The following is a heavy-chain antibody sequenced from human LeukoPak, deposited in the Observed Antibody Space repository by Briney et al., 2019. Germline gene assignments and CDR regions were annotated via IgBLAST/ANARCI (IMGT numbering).Heavy chain of an antibody. CDR1: EFTFSTYG. V-gene: IGHV3-30*18. CDR3: AKDRYSGLNTIDY. D-gene: IGHD6-13*01. CDR2: ISYDGSYK. J-gene: IGHJ4*02. Sequence: PGGSLRLSCAASEFTFSTYGMHGVRQAPAKGLEWVAVISYDGSYKFYADSVKGRFTISRDNSKSTLYLQMNSLRAEGTAVYYCAKDRYSGLNTIDYWGQGTLVTVSS.